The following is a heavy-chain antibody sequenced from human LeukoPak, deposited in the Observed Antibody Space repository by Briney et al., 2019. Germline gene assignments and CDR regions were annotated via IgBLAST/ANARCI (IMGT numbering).Heavy chain of an antibody. D-gene: IGHD3-10*01. CDR3: AREAHYGSGSPAFDP. Sequence: PGGSLRLSCAASGFTFSSYWMHWVRQAPGKGLVWVSRINSDGSSTSYADSVKGRFTISRDNAKNTLYLQMNSLRAEDTAVYYCAREAHYGSGSPAFDPWGQGTLVTVSS. V-gene: IGHV3-74*01. CDR2: INSDGSST. CDR1: GFTFSSYW. J-gene: IGHJ5*02.